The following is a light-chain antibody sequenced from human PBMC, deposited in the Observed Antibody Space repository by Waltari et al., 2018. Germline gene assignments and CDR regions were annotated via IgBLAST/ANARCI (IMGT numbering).Light chain of an antibody. V-gene: IGKV3-20*01. Sequence: EIVLTQSPSPLSLSPVESATLSCRASQSVSSSYLAWYQQKPGQAPRLLIYGASSRATGIPDRFSGSGSGTDFTLTISRLEPEDFAVYYCQQYGSSPETFGQGTKVEIK. CDR1: QSVSSSY. J-gene: IGKJ2*01. CDR3: QQYGSSPET. CDR2: GAS.